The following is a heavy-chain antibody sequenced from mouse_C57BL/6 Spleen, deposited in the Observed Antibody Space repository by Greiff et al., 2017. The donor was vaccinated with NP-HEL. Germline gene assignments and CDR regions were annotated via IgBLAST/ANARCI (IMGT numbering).Heavy chain of an antibody. Sequence: VQLQQSGPELVKPGASVKISCKASGYSFTGYYMNWVKQSPEKSLEWIGEINPSTGGTPSNQQFKAKATLTVDKSSSTAYMQLKSLTSEDSAVDYCARCGSSYDYWGKGTTLTVSS. D-gene: IGHD1-1*01. J-gene: IGHJ2*01. CDR1: GYSFTGYY. CDR2: INPSTGGT. CDR3: ARCGSSYDY. V-gene: IGHV1-42*01.